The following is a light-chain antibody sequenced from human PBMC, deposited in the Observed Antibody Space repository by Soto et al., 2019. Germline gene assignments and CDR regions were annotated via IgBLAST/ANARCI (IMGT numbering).Light chain of an antibody. V-gene: IGLV1-40*01. Sequence: QSALTQPPSVSGAPGQRVTISCTGSSSNIWAGYDVHWYQQLPGTAPKLLIYGNSNRPSGVPDRFSGSKSGTSASLAITGLQAEDEADYYCQSYDSSLSGLYVFGTGAKLTVL. CDR1: SSNIWAGYD. CDR2: GNS. CDR3: QSYDSSLSGLYV. J-gene: IGLJ1*01.